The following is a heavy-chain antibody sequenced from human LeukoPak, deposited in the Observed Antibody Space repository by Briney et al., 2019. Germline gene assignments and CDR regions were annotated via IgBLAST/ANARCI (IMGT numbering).Heavy chain of an antibody. CDR2: ISAYNGNT. CDR3: ARDPEWITGTYYYYYMDV. V-gene: IGHV1-18*04. D-gene: IGHD1/OR15-1a*01. Sequence: GASVKVSCKASGYTFTGYYMHWVRQAPGQGLEWMGWISAYNGNTNYAQKLQGRVTMTTDTSTSTAYMELRSLRSDDTAVYYCARDPEWITGTYYYYYMDVWGKGTTVTVSS. J-gene: IGHJ6*03. CDR1: GYTFTGYY.